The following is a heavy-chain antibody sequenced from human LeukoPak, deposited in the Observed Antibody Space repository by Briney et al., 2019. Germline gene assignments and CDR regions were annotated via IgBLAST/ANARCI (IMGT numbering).Heavy chain of an antibody. Sequence: GESLKISCKGSGYSFTSYWIGWVRQMPGKGLEWMEIIYPGDSDTRYSPSFQGQVTISADKSISTAYLQWSSLKASDTAMYYCARRDYDILTGYYNYFDYWGQGTLVTVSS. V-gene: IGHV5-51*01. D-gene: IGHD3-9*01. CDR3: ARRDYDILTGYYNYFDY. CDR1: GYSFTSYW. CDR2: IYPGDSDT. J-gene: IGHJ4*02.